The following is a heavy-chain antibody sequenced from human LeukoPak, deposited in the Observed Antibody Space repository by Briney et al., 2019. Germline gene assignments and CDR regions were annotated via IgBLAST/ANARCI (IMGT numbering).Heavy chain of an antibody. J-gene: IGHJ4*02. CDR3: AKDVWPYTYYYDTHALGGGFDY. CDR1: GFASRFTFTNYV. Sequence: PGGSLRLSCAASGFASRFTFTNYVMNWVRQAPGKGLEWVSSISWNSGTIGYADSVKGRFTISRDNAKNSLYLQMNSLRAEVMALYYCAKDVWPYTYYYDTHALGGGFDYWGQGTLVTVSS. V-gene: IGHV3-9*03. CDR2: ISWNSGTI. D-gene: IGHD3-22*01.